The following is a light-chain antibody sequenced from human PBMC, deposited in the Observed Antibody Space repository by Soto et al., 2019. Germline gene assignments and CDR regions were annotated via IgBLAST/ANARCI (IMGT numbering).Light chain of an antibody. CDR1: QGISTY. CDR2: AAS. CDR3: QQSYSTTWT. J-gene: IGKJ1*01. V-gene: IGKV1-39*01. Sequence: DIQMTQSPSSLSESAGDRVTITCRASQGISTYLNWYQQKPGKAPKLLSYAASSLQSGVPSRFSGSVSETDFTLTISSLQPEDFATYSCQQSYSTTWTFGEGTKVEIQ.